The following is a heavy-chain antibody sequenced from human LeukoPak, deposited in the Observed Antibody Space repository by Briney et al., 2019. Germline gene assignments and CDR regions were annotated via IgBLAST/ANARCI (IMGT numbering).Heavy chain of an antibody. CDR2: IYYSGST. CDR1: GYSISSGYY. CDR3: ANTRITGTTGAFDI. Sequence: SETLSLTCTVSGYSISSGYYWGWIRQPPGKGLEWIGYIYYSGSTNYNPSLKSRVTISVDTSKNQFSLKLSSVTAADTAVYYCANTRITGTTGAFDIWGQGTMVTVSS. D-gene: IGHD1-20*01. J-gene: IGHJ3*02. V-gene: IGHV4-61*01.